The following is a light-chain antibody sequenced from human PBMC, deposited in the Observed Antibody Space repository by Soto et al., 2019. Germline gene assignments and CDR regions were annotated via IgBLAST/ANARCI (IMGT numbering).Light chain of an antibody. CDR3: QQYNSDPYN. J-gene: IGKJ2*01. CDR1: QIISTR. Sequence: DIQMTQSPSTLSASVGDRVTIICRASQIISTRLAWYQLRPGKAPKLLIYDGSNLKSGVPSRFSGSGSGTEFTLTIRSLQPDDFASYYCQQYNSDPYNFGQGTKVEIK. V-gene: IGKV1-5*02. CDR2: DGS.